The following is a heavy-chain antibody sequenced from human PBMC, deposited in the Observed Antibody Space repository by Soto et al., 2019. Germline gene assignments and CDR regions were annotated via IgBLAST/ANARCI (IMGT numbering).Heavy chain of an antibody. D-gene: IGHD2-15*01. J-gene: IGHJ3*02. V-gene: IGHV1-69*01. CDR1: GGTFSSYA. CDR2: IIPIFGTA. Sequence: QVQLVQSGAEVKKPGSSVKVSCKASGGTFSSYAISWVRQAPGQGLEWMGGIIPIFGTANYAQKFQGRVTITADESTSTAYTELSSLRSEDTAVYYCARDARGYCSGGSCYSSAFDIWGQGTMVTVSS. CDR3: ARDARGYCSGGSCYSSAFDI.